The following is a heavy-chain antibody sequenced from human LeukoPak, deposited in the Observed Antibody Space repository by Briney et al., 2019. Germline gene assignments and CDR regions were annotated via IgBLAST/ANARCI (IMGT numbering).Heavy chain of an antibody. Sequence: ASVKVSCKASGYTFTGYYMHWVRQAPGQGLEWMGWINTNTGNPTYAQGFTGRFVFSLDTSVSTAYLQISSLKAEDTAVYYCASRGRGYYGSGSFDYWGQGTLVTVSS. CDR1: GYTFTGYY. J-gene: IGHJ4*02. D-gene: IGHD3-10*01. V-gene: IGHV7-4-1*02. CDR3: ASRGRGYYGSGSFDY. CDR2: INTNTGNP.